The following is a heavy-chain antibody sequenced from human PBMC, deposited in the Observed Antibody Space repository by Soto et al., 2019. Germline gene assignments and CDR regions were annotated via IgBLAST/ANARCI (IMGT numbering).Heavy chain of an antibody. CDR3: AKRSNTPAAMKSPFDY. V-gene: IGHV3-23*01. J-gene: IGHJ4*02. CDR2: ISDSGGST. Sequence: EVQLLESGGGLLQPGGPLRLSCAASGFTFSSYAMNWVRQAPGKGLEWVSTISDSGGSTYYADSVKGRFTISRDNSKNTLYLQMNSLRAEDTAVYYCAKRSNTPAAMKSPFDYWGQGTLVTVSS. CDR1: GFTFSSYA. D-gene: IGHD2-2*01.